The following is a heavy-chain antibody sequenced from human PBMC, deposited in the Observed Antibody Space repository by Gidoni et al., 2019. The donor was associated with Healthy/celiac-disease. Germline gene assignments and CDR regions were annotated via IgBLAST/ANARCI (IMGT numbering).Heavy chain of an antibody. V-gene: IGHV3-15*01. CDR3: TTVSAYDSSGYYYYYYGMDV. J-gene: IGHJ6*02. D-gene: IGHD3-22*01. CDR2: IKSKSDGGTT. Sequence: EVQLVESGGVLVTPGGSLTLSWAASGFTLCNACMSWVRQDPGKGVEWVGRIKSKSDGGTTDYAAPVKGRFTISRDDSKNTLYLKMNSLKTEDTAVYYCTTVSAYDSSGYYYYYYGMDVWGQGTTVTVSS. CDR1: GFTLCNAC.